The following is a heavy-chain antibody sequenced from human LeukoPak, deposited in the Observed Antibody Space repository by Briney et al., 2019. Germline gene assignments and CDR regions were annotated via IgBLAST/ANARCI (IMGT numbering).Heavy chain of an antibody. V-gene: IGHV7-4-1*02. CDR1: GYSITDYA. Sequence: GASVKVSCKASGYSITDYAMNWVRQAPGQRLEWMGWINTNTGNPTYAQGFTGRFVFSLDTSVSTAYLQISSLKAEDTAVYYCATGDGYNLDYWGQGTLVTVSS. D-gene: IGHD5-24*01. J-gene: IGHJ4*02. CDR3: ATGDGYNLDY. CDR2: INTNTGNP.